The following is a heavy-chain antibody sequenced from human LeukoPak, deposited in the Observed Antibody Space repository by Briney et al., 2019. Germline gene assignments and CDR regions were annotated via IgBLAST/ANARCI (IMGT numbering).Heavy chain of an antibody. CDR2: INPNSGGT. CDR3: ARDATSEWELLN. D-gene: IGHD1-26*01. V-gene: IGHV1-2*06. CDR1: GYTFTAYY. J-gene: IGHJ4*02. Sequence: ASVKVSCKASGYTFTAYYVHWERQAPGQGLEWRGRINPNSGGTNYVQKFQGRVTMTRDTSISTAYMDLSSLRSDDTAVYYCARDATSEWELLNWGQGTLVTVSS.